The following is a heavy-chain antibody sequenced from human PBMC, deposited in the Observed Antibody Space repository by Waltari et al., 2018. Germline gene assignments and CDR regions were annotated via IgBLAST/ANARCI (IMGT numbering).Heavy chain of an antibody. CDR2: IYHSGST. CDR1: GYSLSSGYY. CDR3: ARGKAVAANADNWFDP. D-gene: IGHD6-19*01. Sequence: QVQLQESGPGLVKPSETLSLTCAVSGYSLSSGYYWGWIRQPPGKGLEWIGSIYHSGSTYYNPSLKSRVTISVATSKNQFSLKLSSVTAADTAVYYCARGKAVAANADNWFDPWGQGTLVTVSS. J-gene: IGHJ5*02. V-gene: IGHV4-38-2*01.